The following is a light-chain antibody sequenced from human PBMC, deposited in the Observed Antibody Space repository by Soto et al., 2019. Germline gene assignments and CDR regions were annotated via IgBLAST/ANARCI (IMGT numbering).Light chain of an antibody. V-gene: IGKV3D-20*02. CDR1: QSVSSS. Sequence: EIVLTQSPGTLSLSPGERATLSCRASQSVSSSLAWYQQKPGQAPRLLIHGASSRATGIPDRFSGSGSGTDFTLTISRLEPEDFAVYYCQQRSNWPGTFGPGTKVDIK. CDR3: QQRSNWPGT. J-gene: IGKJ3*01. CDR2: GAS.